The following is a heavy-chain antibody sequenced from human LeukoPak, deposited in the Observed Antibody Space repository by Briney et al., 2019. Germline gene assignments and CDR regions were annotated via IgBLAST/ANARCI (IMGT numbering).Heavy chain of an antibody. D-gene: IGHD5-18*01. Sequence: PSETLSLTCTVSGGSISSDGYYWRWIRQHPGKGLEWIGYIYYSGSTYYNPSLKSRVTISVDTSKNQFSLKLSSVTAADSAVYYCARTPDDSYAYYFDYWGQGTLVTVSS. CDR3: ARTPDDSYAYYFDY. V-gene: IGHV4-31*03. CDR2: IYYSGST. J-gene: IGHJ4*02. CDR1: GGSISSDGYY.